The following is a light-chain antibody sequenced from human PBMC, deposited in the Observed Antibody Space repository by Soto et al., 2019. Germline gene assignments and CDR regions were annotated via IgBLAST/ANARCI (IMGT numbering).Light chain of an antibody. CDR1: QSLTSRY. J-gene: IGKJ1*01. V-gene: IGKV3-20*01. CDR2: SAS. Sequence: EIVLTQSPGTLSLSPGERATLSCRASQSLTSRYLAWYPHKPGQSPRLLIYSASKRATGFPARFSGSGSGTEFTLTISSLQSEDFAVYYCQQYNDNWPTFGQGTKVDI. CDR3: QQYNDNWPT.